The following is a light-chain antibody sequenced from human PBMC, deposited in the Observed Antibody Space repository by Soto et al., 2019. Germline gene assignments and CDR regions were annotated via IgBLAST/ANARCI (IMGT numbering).Light chain of an antibody. Sequence: QSALTQPPSASGSPGQSVTISCTGTSSDVGGYNYVSWYQQHPGKAPKLMIYDVSKRPSGVPDRFSGAKSANTASLTVSGLQAEDEADYYFSSFAGGNNYVFGTGTKLTVL. CDR2: DVS. V-gene: IGLV2-8*01. CDR3: SSFAGGNNYV. CDR1: SSDVGGYNY. J-gene: IGLJ1*01.